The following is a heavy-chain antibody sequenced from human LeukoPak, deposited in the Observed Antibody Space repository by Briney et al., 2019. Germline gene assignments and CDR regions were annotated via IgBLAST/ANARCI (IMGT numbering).Heavy chain of an antibody. CDR2: IYPGDSDT. Sequence: GASVKVSCKASGYTFTSYYMHWVRQMPGKGLEWMGIIYPGDSDTRYSPSFQGQVTISADKSISTAYLQWSSLKDSDTAMYYCARPLNLYGDYRDWGQGTLVTVSS. CDR1: GYTFTSYY. CDR3: ARPLNLYGDYRD. J-gene: IGHJ4*02. D-gene: IGHD4-17*01. V-gene: IGHV5-51*01.